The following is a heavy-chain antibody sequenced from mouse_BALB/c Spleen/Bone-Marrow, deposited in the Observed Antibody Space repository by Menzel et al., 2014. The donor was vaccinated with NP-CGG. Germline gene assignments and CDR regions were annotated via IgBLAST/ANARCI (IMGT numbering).Heavy chain of an antibody. D-gene: IGHD2-4*01. V-gene: IGHV14-3*02. J-gene: IGHJ2*01. CDR3: ARFPYDYGGGDY. CDR1: GFNIKDTY. Sequence: EVKLMESGAGLVKPGASVKLSCTASGFNIKDTYMHWVKQRPEQGLEWIGRIDPANGNTKYDPKFQGKATITADTSSNTAYLQLSSLTSEDTAVYYCARFPYDYGGGDYWGQGTTLTVSS. CDR2: IDPANGNT.